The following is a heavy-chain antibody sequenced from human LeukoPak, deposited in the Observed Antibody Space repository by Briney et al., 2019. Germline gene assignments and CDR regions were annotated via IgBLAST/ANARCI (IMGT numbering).Heavy chain of an antibody. CDR1: GFTFSNYW. J-gene: IGHJ4*02. D-gene: IGHD6-13*01. V-gene: IGHV3-7*01. Sequence: GGSLRLSCAASGFTFSNYWMNWVRQAPGKGLEWVANIKQDGYEKYYVDSVKGRFTISRDNAKNSLYLQMNSLRAEDTAVYYCAIIPRAAAGPSARSPFHYWGQGTLVTVSS. CDR3: AIIPRAAAGPSARSPFHY. CDR2: IKQDGYEK.